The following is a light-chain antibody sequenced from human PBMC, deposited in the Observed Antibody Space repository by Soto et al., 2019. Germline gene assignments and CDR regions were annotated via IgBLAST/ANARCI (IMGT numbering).Light chain of an antibody. V-gene: IGKV3-20*01. J-gene: IGKJ2*01. CDR3: RQYGLSPRHP. CDR1: QSVNSNY. CDR2: GAS. Sequence: EIVLTQSPGTLSSSPGESAILSCRASQSVNSNYLACYQQKPGQAPRLLIYGASSRATGVPNRCSSSGSGTNFTITISSLQPADFAVYYCRQYGLSPRHPFGQGTKLEIK.